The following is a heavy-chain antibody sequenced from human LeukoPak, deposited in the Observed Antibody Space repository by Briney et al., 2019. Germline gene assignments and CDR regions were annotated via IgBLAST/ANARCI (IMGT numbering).Heavy chain of an antibody. J-gene: IGHJ3*02. D-gene: IGHD4-23*01. CDR2: IYSCGST. Sequence: GGSLRLSCAASGFTVSSNYMSWVRQAPGKGLEWVSVIYSCGSTYYADSVKGRFTISRDNSKNTLYLQMNSLRAEDTAVYYCARRGFGGAFDIWGQGTMVTVSS. V-gene: IGHV3-66*04. CDR1: GFTVSSNY. CDR3: ARRGFGGAFDI.